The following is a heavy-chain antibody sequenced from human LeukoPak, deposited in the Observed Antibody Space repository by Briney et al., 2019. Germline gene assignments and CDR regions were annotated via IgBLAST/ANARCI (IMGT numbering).Heavy chain of an antibody. CDR3: ARDYGGSSPFDC. V-gene: IGHV3-23*01. Sequence: GGTLRLSCAASGFTFSSYGMSWVRQAPGKGLEWVSAISGSGGSTYYADSVKGRFTISRDNSRNTLYLHMNSLRAEDTAVYYCARDYGGSSPFDCWGQGTLVTVSS. J-gene: IGHJ4*02. CDR1: GFTFSSYG. D-gene: IGHD4-23*01. CDR2: ISGSGGST.